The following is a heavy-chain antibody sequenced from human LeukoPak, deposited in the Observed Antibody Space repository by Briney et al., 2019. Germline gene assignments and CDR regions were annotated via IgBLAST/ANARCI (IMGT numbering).Heavy chain of an antibody. CDR1: GFIFRNYG. J-gene: IGHJ4*02. CDR3: AQDLAWIRFDN. V-gene: IGHV3-23*01. D-gene: IGHD5-12*01. CDR2: ISPRGEIK. Sequence: GGSLRLSCAASGFIFRNYGMNWIRQAPGKGLEWVSGISPRGEIKYYADFVKGRFTISRDNSKNTVYLQMDSLRFEDAAVYYCAQDLAWIRFDNWGQGTLVTVSS.